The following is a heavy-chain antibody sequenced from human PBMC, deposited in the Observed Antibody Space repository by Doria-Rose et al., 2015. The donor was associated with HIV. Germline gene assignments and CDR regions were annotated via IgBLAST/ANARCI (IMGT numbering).Heavy chain of an antibody. CDR1: GVSLSSPGMG. CDR3: ARIKRSRWYQKSSFAS. CDR2: IFSDDER. D-gene: IGHD6-13*01. J-gene: IGHJ4*01. Sequence: QESGPVLVKPTETLTLTCTVSGVSLSSPGMGVSWIRQPPGKALEWLANIFSDDERSYKTSLKRSLTISRGTSKSQLFLTMTAMDPVDTAPNYCARIKRSRWYQKSSFASWGQEPWSSSPQ. V-gene: IGHV2-26*01.